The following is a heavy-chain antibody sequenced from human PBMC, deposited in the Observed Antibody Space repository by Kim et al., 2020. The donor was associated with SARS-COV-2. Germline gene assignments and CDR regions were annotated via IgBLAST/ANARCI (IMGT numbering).Heavy chain of an antibody. V-gene: IGHV4-39*07. J-gene: IGHJ4*02. CDR3: ARGWGFAWLAPYFDY. CDR1: GGSISSSSYY. CDR2: IYYSGST. D-gene: IGHD6-19*01. Sequence: SETLSLTCTVSGGSISSSSYYWGWIRQPPGKGLEWIGSIYYSGSTYYNPSLKSRVTISVDTSKNQFSLKLSSVTAADTAVYYCARGWGFAWLAPYFDYWGQGTLVTVSS.